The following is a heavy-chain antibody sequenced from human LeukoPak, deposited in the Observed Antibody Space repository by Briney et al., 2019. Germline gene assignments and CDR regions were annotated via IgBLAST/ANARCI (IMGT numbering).Heavy chain of an antibody. V-gene: IGHV4-39*01. CDR2: IYYSGST. CDR3: ATTSKQWLVLFDY. D-gene: IGHD6-19*01. J-gene: IGHJ4*02. Sequence: PSETLSLTCTVSGGSISSSSYYWGWIRQPPGKGLEWIGSIYYSGSTYYNPSLKSRVTISVDTSKNQFSLKLSSVTAADTAVYYCATTSKQWLVLFDYWGQGTLVTVSS. CDR1: GGSISSSSYY.